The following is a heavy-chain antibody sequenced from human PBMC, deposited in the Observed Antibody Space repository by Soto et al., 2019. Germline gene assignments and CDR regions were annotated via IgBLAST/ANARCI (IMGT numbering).Heavy chain of an antibody. D-gene: IGHD1-26*01. Sequence: QVQLQEWGPGLVKPSQTLSLTCTVSGGSIRNGDYYWGWIRQPPGKGLEWIGYVYYSGTTYSHPSLKSRVTISVYTSENEFALRLSSVTDADTAVYYCVTVNLVGAAYYFDYWGPGTLVTVSS. CDR2: VYYSGTT. CDR1: GGSIRNGDYY. CDR3: VTVNLVGAAYYFDY. V-gene: IGHV4-30-4*01. J-gene: IGHJ4*02.